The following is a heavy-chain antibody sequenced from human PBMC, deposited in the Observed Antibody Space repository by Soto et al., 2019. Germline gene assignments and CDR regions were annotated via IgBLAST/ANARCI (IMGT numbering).Heavy chain of an antibody. CDR3: ARRVGSNPHNIYGDRAHDY. J-gene: IGHJ4*02. V-gene: IGHV4-39*01. CDR2: IYYSWST. D-gene: IGHD4-17*01. CDR1: GGSISSSSYY. Sequence: QLQLQESGPGLVKPSETLSLTCTVSGGSISSSSYYWGWIRQPPGKGLEWIGSIYYSWSTYYNPSLKSRVTICVDTSKDKFSLKLSSVTAADTAVYYCARRVGSNPHNIYGDRAHDYWGQGTLVTVSS.